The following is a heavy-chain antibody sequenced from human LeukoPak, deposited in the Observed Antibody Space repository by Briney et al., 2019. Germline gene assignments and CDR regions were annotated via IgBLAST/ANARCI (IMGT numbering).Heavy chain of an antibody. J-gene: IGHJ4*02. CDR2: IYHSGST. V-gene: IGHV4-39*07. CDR1: GGSISSSSYY. D-gene: IGHD3-16*01. CDR3: AREPRWAGDLGGFDS. Sequence: SETLSLTCTVSGGSISSSSYYWGWIRQPPGKGLEWIGSIYHSGSTYYNPSLKSRVAISVDRSKNQFSLKLSSVTAADTAVYYCAREPRWAGDLGGFDSWGQGPLVTVSS.